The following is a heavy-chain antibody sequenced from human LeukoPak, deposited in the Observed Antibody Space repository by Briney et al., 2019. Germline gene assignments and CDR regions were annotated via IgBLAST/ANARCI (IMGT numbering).Heavy chain of an antibody. V-gene: IGHV1-69*01. J-gene: IGHJ6*03. Sequence: SSVKVSCKASGGTFSSYAISWVQQAPGQGLEWMGGIIPIFGTANYAQKFQGRVTITADESTSTAYMELSSLRSEDTAVYYCARYCSSTSCYGAFKDGYYYYYMDVWGKGTTVTVS. D-gene: IGHD2-2*01. CDR2: IIPIFGTA. CDR3: ARYCSSTSCYGAFKDGYYYYYMDV. CDR1: GGTFSSYA.